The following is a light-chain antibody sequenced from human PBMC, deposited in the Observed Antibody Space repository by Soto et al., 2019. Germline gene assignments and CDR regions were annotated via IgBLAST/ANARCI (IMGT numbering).Light chain of an antibody. V-gene: IGKV1-39*01. CDR2: AAS. CDR3: QQSHRTSYT. CDR1: QSIINY. Sequence: DIQITQSPSTLSESIGDSVTITCGASQSIINYLNWYQQKPGKAPRLLIYAASTLESGVPSRFSGSGSGTDFTLTISTLQPEDVATYYCQQSHRTSYTFGQGTKVDIK. J-gene: IGKJ2*01.